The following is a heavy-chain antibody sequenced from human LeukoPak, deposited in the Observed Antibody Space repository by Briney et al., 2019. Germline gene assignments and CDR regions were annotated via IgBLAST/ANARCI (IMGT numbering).Heavy chain of an antibody. Sequence: GGSLRLSCVVSGLTFSDYYMSWVRQAPGKGLEWVAVIWYDGSNKYYADSVKGRFTISRDNSKNTLDLQMNSLRAEDTAVYYCARADDGGTTVTIYYWGQGTLVTVSS. J-gene: IGHJ4*02. V-gene: IGHV3-33*08. CDR2: IWYDGSNK. D-gene: IGHD4-17*01. CDR1: GLTFSDYY. CDR3: ARADDGGTTVTIYY.